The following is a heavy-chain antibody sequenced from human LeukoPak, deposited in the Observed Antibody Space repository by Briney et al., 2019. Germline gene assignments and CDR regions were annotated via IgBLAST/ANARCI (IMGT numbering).Heavy chain of an antibody. D-gene: IGHD6-19*01. CDR2: IIPIFGTA. V-gene: IGHV1-69*05. CDR3: ASYSSGWPTSYYWYFDL. J-gene: IGHJ2*01. Sequence: GASVKVSCKASGGTFSSYAISWVRQAPGQGLEWMGGIIPIFGTANYAQKFQGRVTITTDEPTSTAYMELSSLRSEDTAVYYCASYSSGWPTSYYWYFDLWGRGTLVTVSS. CDR1: GGTFSSYA.